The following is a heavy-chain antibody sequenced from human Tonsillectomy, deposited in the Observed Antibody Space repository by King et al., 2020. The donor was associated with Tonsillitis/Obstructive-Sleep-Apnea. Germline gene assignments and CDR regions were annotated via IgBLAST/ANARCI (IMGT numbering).Heavy chain of an antibody. CDR3: SRWRDIVVVPAAINRAWFDP. J-gene: IGHJ5*02. V-gene: IGHV4-34*01. CDR1: GGSFSGYY. CDR2: INHSGST. Sequence: VQLQQWGAGLLKPSETLSLTCAVYGGSFSGYYWSWIRQPPGKGLEWIGEINHSGSTNYNPSLKSRVTISVDTSKNQFSLKLSSVTAAETAVYYCSRWRDIVVVPAAINRAWFDPWGQGTLVTVSS. D-gene: IGHD2-2*01.